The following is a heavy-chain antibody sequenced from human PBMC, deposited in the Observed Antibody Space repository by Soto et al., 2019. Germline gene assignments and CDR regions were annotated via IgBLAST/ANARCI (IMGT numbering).Heavy chain of an antibody. Sequence: ASVKVSCKASGYTFTSYDINWVRQATGQGLEWMGWMNPNSGNTGYAQKFQGRVTMTRNTSISTAYMELSSLRSEDAAVYYCARGNLRYFDWLYDYWGQGTLVTVSS. CDR3: ARGNLRYFDWLYDY. CDR1: GYTFTSYD. J-gene: IGHJ4*02. V-gene: IGHV1-8*01. D-gene: IGHD3-9*01. CDR2: MNPNSGNT.